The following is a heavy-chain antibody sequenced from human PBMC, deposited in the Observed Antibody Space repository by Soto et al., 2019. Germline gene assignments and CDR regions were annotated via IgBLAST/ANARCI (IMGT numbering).Heavy chain of an antibody. CDR1: GFTFSTYA. Sequence: EVQMLESGGGLVQPGGSLRLSCAASGFTFSTYAMTWVRQAPDKGLEWVSTISDSGANTYYADSMKGRFTISRDNSKITLYLQMNILRADDTAVYYCAKALNRDFSEFDSWGQGTQVIVSS. CDR3: AKALNRDFSEFDS. V-gene: IGHV3-23*01. CDR2: ISDSGANT. J-gene: IGHJ4*02. D-gene: IGHD3-10*01.